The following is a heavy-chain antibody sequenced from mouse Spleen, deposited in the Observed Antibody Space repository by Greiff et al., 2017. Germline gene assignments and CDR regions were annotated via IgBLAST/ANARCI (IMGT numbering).Heavy chain of an antibody. D-gene: IGHD1-1*01. Sequence: DVKLVESGGGLVKPGGSLKLSCAASGFTFSSYAMSWVRQTPEKRLEWVATISSGGSYTYYPDSVKGRFTISRDNAKNTLYLQMSSLRSEDTAMYYCARQDYGYAMDYWGQGTSVTVSS. CDR2: ISSGGSYT. CDR3: ARQDYGYAMDY. CDR1: GFTFSSYA. J-gene: IGHJ4*01. V-gene: IGHV5-9-3*01.